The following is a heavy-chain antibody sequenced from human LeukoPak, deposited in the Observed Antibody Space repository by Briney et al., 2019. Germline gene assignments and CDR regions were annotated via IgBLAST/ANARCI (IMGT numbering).Heavy chain of an antibody. V-gene: IGHV3-30*18. CDR1: GFTFSSYG. J-gene: IGHJ6*02. CDR2: ISYDGSNK. CDR3: AKDLRDYYYGMDV. D-gene: IGHD4-17*01. Sequence: PGGSLRLSCAASGFTFSSYGMHWVRQAPGKGLEWVAVISYDGSNKYYADSVKGRFTISRDNSKNTLYLQMNSLRAEDTAVYYCAKDLRDYYYGMDVWGQGTTVTVSS.